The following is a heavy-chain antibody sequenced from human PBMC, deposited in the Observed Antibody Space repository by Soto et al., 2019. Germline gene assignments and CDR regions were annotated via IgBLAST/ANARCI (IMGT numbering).Heavy chain of an antibody. D-gene: IGHD3-3*01. Sequence: QVQLVQSGAEVKKPGASVKVSCKASGYTFTGYYMHWVRQAPGQGLEWMGWINPNSGGTNYAQKFQGWVTMTRDTSISTAYMELSRLRSDDTAVYYCARAMGCYYDFWMGGMDVWGQGTTVTVSS. V-gene: IGHV1-2*04. J-gene: IGHJ6*02. CDR2: INPNSGGT. CDR3: ARAMGCYYDFWMGGMDV. CDR1: GYTFTGYY.